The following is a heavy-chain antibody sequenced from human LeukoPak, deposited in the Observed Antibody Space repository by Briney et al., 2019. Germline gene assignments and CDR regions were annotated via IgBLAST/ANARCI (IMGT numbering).Heavy chain of an antibody. J-gene: IGHJ4*02. CDR3: ARADVSGSYFHLDY. V-gene: IGHV1-18*01. CDR1: GYTFTNYG. D-gene: IGHD3-16*01. CDR2: ISFHNGNT. Sequence: ASVKVSCKASGYTFTNYGITWVRQAPGQGLEWMGWISFHNGNTNYAQKVQGRVTMITDRSTNTAYMELRSLRSDDTAVYYCARADVSGSYFHLDYWGQGTLVTVSS.